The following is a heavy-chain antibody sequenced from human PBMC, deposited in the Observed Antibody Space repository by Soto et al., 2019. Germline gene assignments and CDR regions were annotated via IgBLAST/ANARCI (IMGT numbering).Heavy chain of an antibody. Sequence: SETLSLTCTVSGGSISSYYWSWIRQPPGKGLEWIGYIYYSGSTNYNPSLKSRVTISVDTSKNQFSLKLSSVTAADTAVYYCARSDYYFGSGSFHRGLYVFDLRGQGTMVTVSS. V-gene: IGHV4-59*01. CDR2: IYYSGST. CDR1: GGSISSYY. D-gene: IGHD3-10*01. CDR3: ARSDYYFGSGSFHRGLYVFDL. J-gene: IGHJ3*01.